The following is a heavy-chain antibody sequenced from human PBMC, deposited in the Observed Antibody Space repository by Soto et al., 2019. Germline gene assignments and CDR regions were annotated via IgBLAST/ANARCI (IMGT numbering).Heavy chain of an antibody. CDR2: IYYSGST. Sequence: QVQLQESGPGLVKPSETLSLTCTVSGGSISSYYWSWIRQPPGKGLEWIGYIYYSGSTNYNPSLKSRVTISVDTSKNQFSLKPSSVTAADTAVYYCARGRGGWFINQLLNAFDIWGQGTMVTVSS. D-gene: IGHD2-2*01. V-gene: IGHV4-59*01. J-gene: IGHJ3*02. CDR1: GGSISSYY. CDR3: ARGRGGWFINQLLNAFDI.